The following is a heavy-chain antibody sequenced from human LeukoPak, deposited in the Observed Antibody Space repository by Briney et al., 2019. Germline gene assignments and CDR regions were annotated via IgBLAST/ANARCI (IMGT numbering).Heavy chain of an antibody. Sequence: GGALRLSCAASGFTFSSYYMHWVRQAPGKGLEYVSTISPNEGTTYYANSVKGRFTISRDNSKNTLFLQMGSLRADDMAVYYCARDRGSSQGWFDPWGQGTLVTVSA. D-gene: IGHD3-16*01. V-gene: IGHV3-64*01. CDR3: ARDRGSSQGWFDP. CDR2: ISPNEGTT. CDR1: GFTFSSYY. J-gene: IGHJ5*02.